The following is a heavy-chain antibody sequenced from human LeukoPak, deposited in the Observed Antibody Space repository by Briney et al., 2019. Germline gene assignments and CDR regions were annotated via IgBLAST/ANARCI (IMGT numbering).Heavy chain of an antibody. CDR2: INHSGST. J-gene: IGHJ4*02. Sequence: PSGTLSLTCAVYGGSFSGYYWSWIRQPPGKGLEWIGEINHSGSTNYNPSLKSRVTISVDTSKNQFSLKLSSVTAADTAVYYCARGGGIAAAGPTYYFDYWGQGTLVTVSS. V-gene: IGHV4-34*01. D-gene: IGHD6-13*01. CDR1: GGSFSGYY. CDR3: ARGGGIAAAGPTYYFDY.